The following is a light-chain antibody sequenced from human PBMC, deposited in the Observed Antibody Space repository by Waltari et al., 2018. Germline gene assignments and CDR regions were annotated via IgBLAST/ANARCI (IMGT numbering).Light chain of an antibody. Sequence: QSVLIQPASVSGSPGQSITISCTGTRSAIGAYNFVSWFQQLPGQAPRLLISEATKRPSGVSYRFSGSKSGNTASLSISDLQAEDEADYYCCSYVGGSRVLFGGGTKLTV. V-gene: IGLV2-23*01. CDR1: RSAIGAYNF. CDR3: CSYVGGSRVL. J-gene: IGLJ2*01. CDR2: EAT.